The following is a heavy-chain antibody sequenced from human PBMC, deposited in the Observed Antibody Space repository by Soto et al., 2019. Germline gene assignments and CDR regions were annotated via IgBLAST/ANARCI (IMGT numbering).Heavy chain of an antibody. Sequence: GGSLRLSCAASGFTFSPCWMHWVRQAPGKGLMWVSRMTRDGSTTYADSVKGRFTISRDNAKNTLYLQMNSLRVDDTAVYYCTRDRNYHYMDVWGKGTTVTVSS. CDR2: MTRDGSTT. CDR1: GFTFSPCW. CDR3: TRDRNYHYMDV. J-gene: IGHJ6*03. V-gene: IGHV3-74*01.